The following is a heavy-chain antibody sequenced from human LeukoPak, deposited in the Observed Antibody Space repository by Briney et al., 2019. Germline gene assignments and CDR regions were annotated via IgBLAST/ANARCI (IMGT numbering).Heavy chain of an antibody. CDR3: ARGRSITILRGVAISDGFDI. CDR2: IDTTTSYK. D-gene: IGHD3-10*01. Sequence: GGSLRLSCAASGFTFGTHGMNWVRQAPGKGLEWVSFIDTTTSYKYYADSVKGRFTISRDNAKNSLYLQMNSLRADDTAFYYCARGRSITILRGVAISDGFDIWGQGTMVTVSS. J-gene: IGHJ3*02. V-gene: IGHV3-21*01. CDR1: GFTFGTHG.